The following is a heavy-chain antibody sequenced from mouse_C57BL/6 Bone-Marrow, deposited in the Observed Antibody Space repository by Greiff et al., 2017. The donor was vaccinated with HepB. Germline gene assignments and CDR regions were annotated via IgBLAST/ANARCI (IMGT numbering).Heavy chain of an antibody. J-gene: IGHJ4*01. CDR3: ARDRSTTNYAMDY. V-gene: IGHV3-6*01. Sequence: EVKLMESGPGLVKPSQSLSLTCSVTGYSITSGYYWNWIRQFPGNKLEWMGYISYDGSNNYNPSLKNRISITRDTSKNQFFLKLNSVTTEDTATYYCARDRSTTNYAMDYWGQGTSVTVSS. CDR1: GYSITSGYY. D-gene: IGHD2-1*01. CDR2: ISYDGSN.